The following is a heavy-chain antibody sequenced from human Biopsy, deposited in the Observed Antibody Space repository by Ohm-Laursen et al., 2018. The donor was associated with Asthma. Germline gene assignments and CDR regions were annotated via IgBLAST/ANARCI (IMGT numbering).Heavy chain of an antibody. Sequence: GSLRLSCAASGFNFSYYSMIWVRQAPGTGLEWVAAISSGSDYIFYADSVKGRFTISRDNAKNSLYLQMNSLRAEDTAVYYCTRREHSDSRISPLDLWGHGTMVTVSS. CDR1: GFNFSYYS. CDR2: ISSGSDYI. D-gene: IGHD3-22*01. J-gene: IGHJ3*01. CDR3: TRREHSDSRISPLDL. V-gene: IGHV3-21*01.